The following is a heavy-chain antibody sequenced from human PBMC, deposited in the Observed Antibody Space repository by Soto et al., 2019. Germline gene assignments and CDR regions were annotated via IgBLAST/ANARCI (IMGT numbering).Heavy chain of an antibody. CDR2: IIPILGIA. Sequence: QVQLVQSGAEVKKPGSSVKVSCKASGGNFSSDTISWVRQAPGQGLEWMGRIIPILGIANYAQKFQGRVTITADKSTSTAYMELSSLRSEDTAVYYCASNYGGNSDWGQGPLVTVSP. D-gene: IGHD4-17*01. CDR3: ASNYGGNSD. J-gene: IGHJ4*02. CDR1: GGNFSSDT. V-gene: IGHV1-69*02.